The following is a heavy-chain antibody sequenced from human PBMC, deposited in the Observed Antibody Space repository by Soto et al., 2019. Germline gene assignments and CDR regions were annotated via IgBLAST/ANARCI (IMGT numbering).Heavy chain of an antibody. CDR3: ARHYDYDRTKNDAFDI. Sequence: QVQLQESGPGLVKPSQTLSLTCTVSGVSISSDDYYWCWIRQHPGEGLEWIGYIYHSGYTYYNPCLNRRVTMSLETSQNQFSLRLNSVTAADTAVYYCARHYDYDRTKNDAFDIWGQGTLVTVSS. CDR2: IYHSGYT. CDR1: GVSISSDDYY. V-gene: IGHV4-31*03. J-gene: IGHJ3*02. D-gene: IGHD3-22*01.